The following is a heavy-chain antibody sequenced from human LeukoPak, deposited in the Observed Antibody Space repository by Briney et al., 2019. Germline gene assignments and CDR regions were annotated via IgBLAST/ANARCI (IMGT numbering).Heavy chain of an antibody. CDR2: IYHSGST. D-gene: IGHD6-13*01. Sequence: SETLSLTCTVSGGPISDFYWSWIRQPPGKGLEWIGYIYHSGSTNHNPSLKSRVALSVDTSKNQFSLKLNSVTAADTAVYYCARGGGGWSGRSWSNYWFFDLWGRGTLVTVSS. CDR1: GGPISDFY. CDR3: ARGGGGWSGRSWSNYWFFDL. V-gene: IGHV4-59*01. J-gene: IGHJ2*01.